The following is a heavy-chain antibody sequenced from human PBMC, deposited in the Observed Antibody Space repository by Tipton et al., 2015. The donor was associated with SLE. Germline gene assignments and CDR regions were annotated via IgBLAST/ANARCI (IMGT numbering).Heavy chain of an antibody. Sequence: TLSLTCTVSGVSISSGSYYWGWLWQPAGKGLELIGRIYPSGSTNYNPSLRSRVTISIDTSRDQFSLELRSVTAADTAIYYCARDPHYATDVWGQGTTVTVSS. J-gene: IGHJ6*02. CDR3: ARDPHYATDV. CDR2: IYPSGST. CDR1: GVSISSGSYY. V-gene: IGHV4-61*02.